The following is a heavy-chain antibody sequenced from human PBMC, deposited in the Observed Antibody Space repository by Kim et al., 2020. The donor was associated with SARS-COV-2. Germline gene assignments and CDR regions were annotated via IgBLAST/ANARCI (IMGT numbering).Heavy chain of an antibody. CDR3: ARIAAAGKDY. Sequence: STNYNPSLKSRVTISVDTSKNQFSLKLSSVTAADTAVYYCARIAAAGKDYWGQGTLVTVSS. D-gene: IGHD6-13*01. V-gene: IGHV4-34*01. CDR2: ST. J-gene: IGHJ4*02.